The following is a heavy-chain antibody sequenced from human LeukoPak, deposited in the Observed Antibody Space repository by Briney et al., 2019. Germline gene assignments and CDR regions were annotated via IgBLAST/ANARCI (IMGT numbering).Heavy chain of an antibody. V-gene: IGHV1-2*02. Sequence: GASVKVSCKASGYTFTGYYMHWVRQAPGQGLEWMGWINPNSGGTNYAQRFQGRVTMTRDTSISTAYMELSRLRSDDTAVFYCARTYPSSSWFRRYFDYWGQGTLVTVSS. D-gene: IGHD6-13*01. CDR2: INPNSGGT. CDR1: GYTFTGYY. J-gene: IGHJ4*02. CDR3: ARTYPSSSWFRRYFDY.